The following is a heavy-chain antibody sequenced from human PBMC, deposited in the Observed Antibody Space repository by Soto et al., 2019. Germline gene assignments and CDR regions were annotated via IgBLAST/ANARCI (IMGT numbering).Heavy chain of an antibody. J-gene: IGHJ5*02. D-gene: IGHD2-15*01. CDR3: ERHVTDIVFRGFDT. V-gene: IGHV4-39*01. CDR2: IYYSGST. CDR1: GGSISSSSYY. Sequence: SETLSLTCTVSGGSISSSSYYWGWIRQPPGKGLEWIGSIYYSGSTYYNPSLKSRVTISVDTSKNQFSLKLSSVTAADTAVYYCERHVTDIVFRGFDTWGQGTLVTVSS.